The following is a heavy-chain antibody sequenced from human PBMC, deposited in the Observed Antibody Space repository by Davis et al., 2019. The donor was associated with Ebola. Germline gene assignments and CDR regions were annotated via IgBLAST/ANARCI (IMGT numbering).Heavy chain of an antibody. V-gene: IGHV3-21*01. CDR2: ISSSSSYI. Sequence: GESLKISCAASGFTFSSYAMHWVRQAPGKGLEWVSSISSSSSYIYYADSVKGRFTISRDNAKNSLYLQMNSLRAEDTAVYYCARDPRYSYGLTAFDYWGQGTLVTVSS. CDR3: ARDPRYSYGLTAFDY. J-gene: IGHJ4*02. D-gene: IGHD5-18*01. CDR1: GFTFSSYA.